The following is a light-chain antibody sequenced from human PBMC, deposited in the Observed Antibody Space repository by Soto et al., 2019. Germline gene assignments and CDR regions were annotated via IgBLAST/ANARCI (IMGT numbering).Light chain of an antibody. J-gene: IGKJ1*01. V-gene: IGKV3-20*01. Sequence: EIVLTQSPGTLSLCPGERATLSCRASQSVSSSYLAWYQQKPGQAPRLLIYGASSRATGIPDRFSGSGSGTEFTLTISRLEPEDYAVYYCQQYGHSLWTFGQGTKVDIK. CDR2: GAS. CDR3: QQYGHSLWT. CDR1: QSVSSSY.